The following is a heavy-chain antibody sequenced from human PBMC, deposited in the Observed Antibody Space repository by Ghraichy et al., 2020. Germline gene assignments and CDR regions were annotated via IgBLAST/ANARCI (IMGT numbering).Heavy chain of an antibody. CDR2: MYHRGST. D-gene: IGHD3-10*01. CDR3: ARMYYYGSGASYYFDN. Sequence: SETLSLTCAVSGYSISSGHYWGWIRQPPGKGLEWIGSMYHRGSTYYNPSLKSRVTISVDTSKNQFSLNLSSVTAADMAVYYCARMYYYGSGASYYFDNWGQGTLVTVSS. J-gene: IGHJ4*02. V-gene: IGHV4-38-2*01. CDR1: GYSISSGHY.